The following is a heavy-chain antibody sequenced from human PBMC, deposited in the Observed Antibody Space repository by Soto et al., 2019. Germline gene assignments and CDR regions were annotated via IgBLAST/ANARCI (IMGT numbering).Heavy chain of an antibody. CDR1: GFTFSSYA. J-gene: IGHJ4*02. D-gene: IGHD6-6*01. V-gene: IGHV3-21*01. Sequence: PGGSLRLSCSAYGFTFSSYAMNWVRQAPGKGLEWVSSISSSSSYIYYADSVKGRFTISRDNAKNSLYLQMNSLRAEDTAVYYCARDQGGVYSSSDYFDYWGQGTLVTVSS. CDR3: ARDQGGVYSSSDYFDY. CDR2: ISSSSSYI.